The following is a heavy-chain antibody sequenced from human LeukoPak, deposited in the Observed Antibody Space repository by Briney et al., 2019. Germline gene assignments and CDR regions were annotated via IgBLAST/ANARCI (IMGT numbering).Heavy chain of an antibody. J-gene: IGHJ6*04. CDR2: INHSGST. CDR3: AREIRSYGSGSYYNRGYYYYYGMDV. V-gene: IGHV4-34*01. Sequence: SETLSLTCAVYGGSFSGYYWSWIRQPPGKGLEWIGEINHSGSTNYNPSLKSRVTISVDTSKNQFSLKPSSVTAADTAVYYCAREIRSYGSGSYYNRGYYYYYGMDVWGKGTTVTVSS. D-gene: IGHD3-10*01. CDR1: GGSFSGYY.